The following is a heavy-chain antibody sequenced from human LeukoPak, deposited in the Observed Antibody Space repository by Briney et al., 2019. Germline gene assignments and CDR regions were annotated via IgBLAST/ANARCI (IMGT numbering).Heavy chain of an antibody. CDR3: ARGGFGPSDALDI. Sequence: GGSLRLSCAASGFTFSSYEMNWVRQAPGKGLEWVSYISSSGSTIYYADSVKGRFTISRDNSENKLYLQMNSLRAEDTAAYYCARGGFGPSDALDIWGQGTMVTVSS. CDR2: ISSSGSTI. D-gene: IGHD3-10*01. V-gene: IGHV3-48*03. J-gene: IGHJ3*02. CDR1: GFTFSSYE.